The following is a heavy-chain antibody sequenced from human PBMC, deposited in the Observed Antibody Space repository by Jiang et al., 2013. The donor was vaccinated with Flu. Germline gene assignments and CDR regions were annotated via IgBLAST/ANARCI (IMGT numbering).Heavy chain of an antibody. Sequence: NSAAWNWIRQSPSRGLEWLGRTYYRSKWYNDYAVSVKSRITINPDTSKNQFSLQLNSVTPEDTAVYYCATQSIAAAGTYAFDIWGQGTMVTVSS. J-gene: IGHJ3*02. CDR3: ATQSIAAAGTYAFDI. CDR1: NSAA. V-gene: IGHV6-1*01. CDR2: TYYRSKWYN. D-gene: IGHD6-13*01.